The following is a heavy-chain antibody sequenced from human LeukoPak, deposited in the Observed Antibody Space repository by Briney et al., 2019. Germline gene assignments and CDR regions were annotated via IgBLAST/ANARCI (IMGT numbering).Heavy chain of an antibody. CDR1: GFTFSSYA. J-gene: IGHJ4*02. CDR2: IRGSGGST. CDR3: AKGSGHLLPGYSDY. Sequence: GGSLRLSCAASGFTFSSYAMSCVRQAPGKGLEWVSAIRGSGGSTYYADSEKGRFTISRDNSKNTLYLQMNSLRAEDTAVYYCAKGSGHLLPGYSDYWGQGTLVTVYS. V-gene: IGHV3-23*01. D-gene: IGHD6-19*01.